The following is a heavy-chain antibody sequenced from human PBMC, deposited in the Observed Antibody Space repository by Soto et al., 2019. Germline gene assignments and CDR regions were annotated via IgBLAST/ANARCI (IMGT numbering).Heavy chain of an antibody. CDR3: ARTRGYIGYDSDY. V-gene: IGHV3-66*01. Sequence: EVQLVESGGGVVQPGGSLRLSCAASGFTVSSNYMSWVRQAPGKGLEWVSVIYSGGSTYYADSVKGRFTIFRDNTKNTLYLQMNSLRAEDTSVYYCARTRGYIGYDSDYWGQGTLVTVSS. D-gene: IGHD5-12*01. CDR2: IYSGGST. J-gene: IGHJ4*02. CDR1: GFTVSSNY.